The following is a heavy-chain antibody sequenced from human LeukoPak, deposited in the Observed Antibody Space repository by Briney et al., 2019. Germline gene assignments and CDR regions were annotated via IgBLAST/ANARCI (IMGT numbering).Heavy chain of an antibody. V-gene: IGHV4-4*02. Sequence: SGTLSLTRAVSVDSISSSNWCTRVRQPPGKVLEWIGEIYQGGSTNYNPSLKSRVTISVEKSKNQFSLKLRSVTAAATAVYYCARDLRGVGSSTVFDYWGQGTLVTVSS. J-gene: IGHJ4*02. D-gene: IGHD2-2*01. CDR1: VDSISSSNW. CDR2: IYQGGST. CDR3: ARDLRGVGSSTVFDY.